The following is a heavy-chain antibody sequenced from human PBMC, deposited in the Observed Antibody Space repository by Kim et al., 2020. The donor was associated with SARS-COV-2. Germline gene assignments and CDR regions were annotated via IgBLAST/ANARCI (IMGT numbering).Heavy chain of an antibody. CDR3: AKDLDRGWELRHPFDY. J-gene: IGHJ4*02. D-gene: IGHD1-26*01. V-gene: IGHV3-30*02. Sequence: SVKGRCAISRDNSKNTLYLQMNSLRAEDTAVYYCAKDLDRGWELRHPFDYWGQGTLVTVSS.